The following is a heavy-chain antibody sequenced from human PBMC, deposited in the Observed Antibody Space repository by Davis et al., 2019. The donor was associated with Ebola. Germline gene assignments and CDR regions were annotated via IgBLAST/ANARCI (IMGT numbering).Heavy chain of an antibody. CDR2: ISASEGHT. J-gene: IGHJ4*02. CDR1: GFTFSTYW. CDR3: ARYCHYTDCSYFDC. D-gene: IGHD2-15*01. V-gene: IGHV3-23*01. Sequence: GESLKISCAASGFTFSTYWMHWVRHVPGKGLEWVSTISASEGHTHYSDSVRGRFTISRDNSKNTLYLQMNSLRAEDTATYYCARYCHYTDCSYFDCWGQGTMVAVSS.